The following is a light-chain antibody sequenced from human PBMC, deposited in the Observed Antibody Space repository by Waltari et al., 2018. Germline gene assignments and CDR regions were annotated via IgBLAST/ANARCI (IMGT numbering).Light chain of an antibody. CDR2: DDS. CDR3: QVWDSNTDHVV. Sequence: SSVLPQPPSVSLAPGKTARITCGGNNIGVKSVHGYHQTPGQAPALVIYDDSDRPSGIPERFSGSNSGNTATLTISRVEAGDEADYYCQVWDSNTDHVVFGGGTKLTVL. J-gene: IGLJ2*01. V-gene: IGLV3-21*01. CDR1: NIGVKS.